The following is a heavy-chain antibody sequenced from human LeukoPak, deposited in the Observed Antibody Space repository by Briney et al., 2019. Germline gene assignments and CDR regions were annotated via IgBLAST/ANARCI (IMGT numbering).Heavy chain of an antibody. CDR2: IYYSGRT. V-gene: IGHV4-59*01. J-gene: IGHJ3*02. Sequence: KPSETLSLTCTVSGGSISSYYWSWIRQPPGKGLEWIGYIYYSGRTNYNPSLKSRVTISVDTSKNQFSLKLSSVTAADTAVYYCARDSPNYDFWSGYYTDAFDIWGQGTMVTVSS. CDR3: ARDSPNYDFWSGYYTDAFDI. CDR1: GGSISSYY. D-gene: IGHD3-3*01.